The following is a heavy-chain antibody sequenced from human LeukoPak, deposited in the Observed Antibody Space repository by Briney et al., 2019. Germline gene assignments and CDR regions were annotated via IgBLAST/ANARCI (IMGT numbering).Heavy chain of an antibody. CDR2: MNPNSGNI. Sequence: ASVTVSCKASGYSFTSYDINWVRQATGQGLEWMGWMNPNSGNIGYAQRFQGRLTMTTNTSISTAYMELSSLRSEDTAVYYCARGSPLIYGSGSYGVYYWGQGTLVTVPS. CDR1: GYSFTSYD. CDR3: ARGSPLIYGSGSYGVYY. D-gene: IGHD3-10*01. V-gene: IGHV1-8*01. J-gene: IGHJ4*02.